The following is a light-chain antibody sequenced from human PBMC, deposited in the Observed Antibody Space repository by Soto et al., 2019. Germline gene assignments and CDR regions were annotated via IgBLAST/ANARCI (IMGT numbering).Light chain of an antibody. V-gene: IGKV1-5*01. J-gene: IGKJ2*03. CDR3: QQYNTFYS. CDR1: ETISRW. CDR2: DAS. Sequence: DIQMTQSPSTLSASVGDRVTITCRARETISRWLAWYQQKPGKAPKLLIYDASSLESGVPSRFSGSGSGTEFTLTISSLQPDDFATYSCQQYNTFYSFGQGTKLEIK.